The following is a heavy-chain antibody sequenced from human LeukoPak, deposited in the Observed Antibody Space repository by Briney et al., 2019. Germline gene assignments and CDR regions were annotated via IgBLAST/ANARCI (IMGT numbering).Heavy chain of an antibody. J-gene: IGHJ4*02. Sequence: SESLSLTCAVYGGSFSGYYWSWIRQPPGKGLEWSGEINHSGSTNYNPSLKSRVTISVDTSKNQFSLKLSSVTAADTAVYYCARGGRRGWLLSAYYFDYWGQGTLVTVSS. CDR2: INHSGST. D-gene: IGHD3-9*01. V-gene: IGHV4-34*01. CDR1: GGSFSGYY. CDR3: ARGGRRGWLLSAYYFDY.